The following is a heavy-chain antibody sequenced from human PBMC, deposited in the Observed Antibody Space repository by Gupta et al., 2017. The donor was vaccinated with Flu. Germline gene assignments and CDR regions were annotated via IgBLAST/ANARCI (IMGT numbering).Heavy chain of an antibody. CDR2: IASDGSQK. Sequence: QLQLLESGGGVVQLGTSLRLPCAASGFPFGGSGMPWVRQASGTRLEGVAEIASDGSQKDYADSGGGRFNIAGDKYKNTMSLERDSQRVEDTAMNYWAKDGPGGDSCPYDWGDMDVWGKGTTVTVSS. D-gene: IGHD3-16*01. CDR3: AKDGPGGDSCPYDWGDMDV. J-gene: IGHJ6*03. CDR1: GFPFGGSG. V-gene: IGHV3-30*18.